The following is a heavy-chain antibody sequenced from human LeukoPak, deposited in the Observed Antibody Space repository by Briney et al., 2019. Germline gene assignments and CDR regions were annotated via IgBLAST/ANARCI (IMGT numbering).Heavy chain of an antibody. CDR1: GFTFSSYS. CDR3: ARGGVGDAFDI. J-gene: IGHJ3*02. Sequence: GGSLRLSCAASGFTFSSYSMNWVRQAPGKGLEWVSSISSSSSYIYYADSVKGRFTISRDNAKNSLYLQMNSLRAEDTAVYYCARGGVGDAFDIWGQGTMVTVSP. D-gene: IGHD1-26*01. CDR2: ISSSSSYI. V-gene: IGHV3-21*01.